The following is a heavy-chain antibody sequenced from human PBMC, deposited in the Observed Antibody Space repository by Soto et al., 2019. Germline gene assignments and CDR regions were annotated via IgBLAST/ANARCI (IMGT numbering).Heavy chain of an antibody. CDR3: VKGNWAYSYNNWFDP. J-gene: IGHJ5*02. V-gene: IGHV3-64D*06. D-gene: IGHD5-18*01. Sequence: GGSLRLSCSASGFTFRSYTIHWVRQAPGKGLEYVSALSGDGRSTYYADSVKGRFTVFRDNSKNTLFLQMSSLRVEDTAVYYCVKGNWAYSYNNWFDPWGQGTLVTVSS. CDR1: GFTFRSYT. CDR2: LSGDGRST.